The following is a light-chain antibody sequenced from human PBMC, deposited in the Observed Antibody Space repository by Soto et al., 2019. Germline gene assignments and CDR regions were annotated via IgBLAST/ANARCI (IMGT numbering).Light chain of an antibody. CDR2: AAS. CDR1: QSISGY. J-gene: IGKJ2*02. Sequence: DIQMTQSPSSLSASVGDRVTITCRASQSISGYLNWYHQKPGKAPKLLIYAASSLQSGVPSRFSGSGSRTDFTLTISSLQPEDFATYYCQQSYSTPRTFGQGTNLEIK. V-gene: IGKV1-39*01. CDR3: QQSYSTPRT.